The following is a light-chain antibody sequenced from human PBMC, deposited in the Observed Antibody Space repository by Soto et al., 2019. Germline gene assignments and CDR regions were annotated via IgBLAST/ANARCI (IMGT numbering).Light chain of an antibody. V-gene: IGLV2-11*01. Sequence: QSALTQPRSVSGSPAQSVTISCTGTNSDVGRYNYVSWYQQHPDKAPKLMIYDVSERPSGVPDRFSGSKSGNTASLTISGLQAEDEADYYCCSYTGSSTLIFGGGTKLTVL. CDR3: CSYTGSSTLI. CDR2: DVS. J-gene: IGLJ2*01. CDR1: NSDVGRYNY.